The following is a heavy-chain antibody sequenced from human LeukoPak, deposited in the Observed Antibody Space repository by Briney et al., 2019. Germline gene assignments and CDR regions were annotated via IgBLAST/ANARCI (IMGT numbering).Heavy chain of an antibody. V-gene: IGHV3-21*01. J-gene: IGHJ4*02. D-gene: IGHD6-6*01. CDR1: GFMFSSYS. CDR3: ARDHLAPYFASYSSSSGTFDS. CDR2: ISSSGSYI. Sequence: GGFLRLSCAASGFMFSSYSMNWVRQAPGKGLEWVSSISSSGSYIYYADSVKGRSTISRDNATNSLYLQMNSLRAEDTAVYYCARDHLAPYFASYSSSSGTFDSWGQGTLVTVSS.